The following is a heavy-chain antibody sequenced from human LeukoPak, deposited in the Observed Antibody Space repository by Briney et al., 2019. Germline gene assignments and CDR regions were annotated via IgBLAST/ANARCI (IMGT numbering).Heavy chain of an antibody. V-gene: IGHV1-46*01. CDR3: ARDRSGSYYDLVWFDP. J-gene: IGHJ5*02. D-gene: IGHD1-26*01. Sequence: ASVKVSCKASGYTFTSYYMHWVRQAPGQGLEWMGIINPSGGSTSYAQKFQGRVTMTRDMSTSTVYMELSSLRSEDTAVYYCARDRSGSYYDLVWFDPWGQGTLVTVSS. CDR1: GYTFTSYY. CDR2: INPSGGST.